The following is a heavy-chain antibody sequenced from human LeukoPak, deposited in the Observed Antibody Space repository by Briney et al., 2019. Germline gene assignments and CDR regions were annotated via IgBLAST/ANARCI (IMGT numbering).Heavy chain of an antibody. CDR2: IYHSGST. V-gene: IGHV4-39*07. D-gene: IGHD3-10*01. CDR3: ARVGTMVRGAIDY. CDR1: GGSISSSNYY. J-gene: IGHJ4*02. Sequence: SETLSLTCTVSGGSISSSNYYWGWIRQPPGKGPEWIGSIYHSGSTYYNPSLKSRVTISVDTSKNQFSLKLSSVTAADTAVYYCARVGTMVRGAIDYWGQGTLVTVSS.